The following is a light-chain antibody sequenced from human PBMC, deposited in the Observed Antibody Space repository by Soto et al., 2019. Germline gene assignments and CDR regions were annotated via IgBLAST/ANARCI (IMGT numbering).Light chain of an antibody. V-gene: IGKV1-5*01. CDR3: QQYNSYLT. CDR2: DAS. Sequence: DIKMTQSPSTLYASVGDRVTITFRASQSISSWLAWYQQKPGKAPKLVIYDASSLESGVPSRFSGSGSGTEFTLTISSLQPDDFATYYCQQYNSYLTFGGGTKVDI. J-gene: IGKJ4*01. CDR1: QSISSW.